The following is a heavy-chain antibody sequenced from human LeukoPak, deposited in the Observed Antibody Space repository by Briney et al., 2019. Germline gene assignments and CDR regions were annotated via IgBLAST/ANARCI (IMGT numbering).Heavy chain of an antibody. V-gene: IGHV3-48*04. CDR2: ISWNSGTI. CDR3: AELGITMIGGV. CDR1: EFTFSSYS. Sequence: GGSLRLSCAASEFTFSSYSMNWVRQAPGKGLEWVSGISWNSGTIYYADSVKGRFTISRDNAKNSLYLQMNSLRPEDTALYYCAELGITMIGGVWGKGTTVTISS. J-gene: IGHJ6*04. D-gene: IGHD3-10*02.